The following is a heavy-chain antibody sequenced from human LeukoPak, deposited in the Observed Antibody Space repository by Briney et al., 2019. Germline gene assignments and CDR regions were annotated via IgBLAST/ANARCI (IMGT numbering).Heavy chain of an antibody. CDR2: IWYDGSNK. J-gene: IGHJ4*02. D-gene: IGHD3-22*01. Sequence: GRSLRLSCAASGFTFSSYGMHWVRQAPGKGLEWVAVIWYDGSNKYYADSVKGRFTISRDNSKNTLYLQMNSLRAEDTAVYYCARDHYYDSSGYPLYDYWGQGTLVTVSS. V-gene: IGHV3-33*01. CDR3: ARDHYYDSSGYPLYDY. CDR1: GFTFSSYG.